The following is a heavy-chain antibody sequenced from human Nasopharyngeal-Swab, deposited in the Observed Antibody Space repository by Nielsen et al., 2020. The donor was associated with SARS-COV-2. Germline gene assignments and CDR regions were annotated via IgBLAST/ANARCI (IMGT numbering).Heavy chain of an antibody. Sequence: SVKVSCKASGGTFSTYGISWVRQAPGQGLEWMGGIIPMFHRANYAQKFQGRVTITADESTSTASMELSSLRSEDTAVYYCARDGIRIQLWFSNWFDPWGQGTLVTVSS. J-gene: IGHJ5*02. D-gene: IGHD5-18*01. V-gene: IGHV1-69*13. CDR2: IIPMFHRA. CDR1: GGTFSTYG. CDR3: ARDGIRIQLWFSNWFDP.